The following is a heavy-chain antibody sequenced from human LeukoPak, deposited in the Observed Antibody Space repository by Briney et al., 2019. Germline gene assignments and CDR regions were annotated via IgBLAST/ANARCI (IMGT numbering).Heavy chain of an antibody. D-gene: IGHD1-1*01. Sequence: GGSLRLSCVPTGFTFSDYAIHWVRQTPDKGLEWVSLIRNDGSSEYYVDSVKGRFTISRDNSKNTLYLQMNSLRAEDTAVYYCARDKERYMDVWGKGTTVTVSS. J-gene: IGHJ6*03. V-gene: IGHV3-30*02. CDR2: IRNDGSSE. CDR3: ARDKERYMDV. CDR1: GFTFSDYA.